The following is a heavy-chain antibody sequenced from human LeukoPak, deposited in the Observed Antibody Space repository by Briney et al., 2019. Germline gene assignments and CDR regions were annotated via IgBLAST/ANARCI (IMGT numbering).Heavy chain of an antibody. V-gene: IGHV4-59*01. Sequence: SETLSLTCTVSGGSISSYYWSWIRQPPGKGLEWIGYIYYSGSTNYNPSLKSRVTISVDTSKNQFSLKLSSVTAADTAVYYCARVNVGGYNFFDYWGQGTLVTVSS. J-gene: IGHJ4*02. CDR3: ARVNVGGYNFFDY. CDR2: IYYSGST. D-gene: IGHD5-24*01. CDR1: GGSISSYY.